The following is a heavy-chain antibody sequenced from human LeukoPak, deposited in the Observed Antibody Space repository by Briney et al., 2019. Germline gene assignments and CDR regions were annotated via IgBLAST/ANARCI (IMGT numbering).Heavy chain of an antibody. D-gene: IGHD6-13*01. CDR2: IKQDGSEK. CDR1: GFTFSSYW. CDR3: AKVPRQHDNWFDP. V-gene: IGHV3-7*01. Sequence: GGSLRLSCAASGFTFSSYWMSWVRQAPGKGLEWVANIKQDGSEKYYVDSVKGRFTISRDDAKNSLYLQMNSLRAEDTAVYYCAKVPRQHDNWFDPWGQGTLVTVSS. J-gene: IGHJ5*02.